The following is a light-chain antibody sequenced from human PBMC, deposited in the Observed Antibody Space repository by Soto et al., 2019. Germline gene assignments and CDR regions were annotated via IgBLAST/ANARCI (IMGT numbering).Light chain of an antibody. CDR3: QQYNNWPL. Sequence: PGEIATLSCRASQSVSSNLAWYQQKPGQAPRLLIYGASTRATGIPARFSGSGSGTEFTLTISSLQSEDFAVYYCQQYNNWPLFGGGTKVDIK. CDR2: GAS. J-gene: IGKJ4*01. CDR1: QSVSSN. V-gene: IGKV3-15*01.